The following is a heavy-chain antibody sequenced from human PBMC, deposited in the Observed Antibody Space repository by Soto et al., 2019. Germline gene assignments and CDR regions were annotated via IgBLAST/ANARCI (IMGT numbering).Heavy chain of an antibody. D-gene: IGHD6-6*01. Sequence: QVQLQESGPGLVKPSQTLSLTCTVSGGSISSGGYYWTWIRQHPGKGLEWIGYNYYSGITYYNPSLKSRGTISLDTSKNQFSLKRSSVTAADTAVYYCARGSSIAGLYYGMDVWGQGTKVTVSS. CDR3: ARGSSIAGLYYGMDV. V-gene: IGHV4-31*03. CDR1: GGSISSGGYY. CDR2: NYYSGIT. J-gene: IGHJ6*02.